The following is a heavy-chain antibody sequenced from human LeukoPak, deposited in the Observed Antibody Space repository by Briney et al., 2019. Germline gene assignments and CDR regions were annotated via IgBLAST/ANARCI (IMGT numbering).Heavy chain of an antibody. CDR1: GFTFSSYA. V-gene: IGHV3-23*01. D-gene: IGHD6-13*01. CDR2: ISGSGDSI. J-gene: IGHJ4*02. CDR3: SKDTMVGYSSSWYLDY. Sequence: RSGGSLRLSCAASGFTFSSYAMSWVRQAPGKGLEWVSAISGSGDSIYYADSVKGRFTISRDNSKNTLYLQMNSLIAEDTAVYYCSKDTMVGYSSSWYLDYWGQGTLVTVSS.